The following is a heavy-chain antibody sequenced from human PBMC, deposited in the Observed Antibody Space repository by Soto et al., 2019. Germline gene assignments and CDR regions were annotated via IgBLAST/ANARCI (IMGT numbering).Heavy chain of an antibody. CDR1: GFTFSNYW. CDR3: ARGDCVGGTCYSLAGSFYYYMDV. D-gene: IGHD2-15*01. CDR2: INSDGSVS. J-gene: IGHJ6*03. V-gene: IGHV3-74*01. Sequence: EVQLVESGGGLVQPGGSLRLSCAASGFTFSNYWLYWVRQAPGKGLVWVSRINSDGSVSSYADSVKGRLTISRDNVKNTLYLQMDSLRAEDTAVYYCARGDCVGGTCYSLAGSFYYYMDVWGKGTRVTGFS.